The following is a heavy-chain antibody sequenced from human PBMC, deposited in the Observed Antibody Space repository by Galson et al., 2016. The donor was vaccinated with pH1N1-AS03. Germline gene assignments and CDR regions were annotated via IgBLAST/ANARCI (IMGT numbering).Heavy chain of an antibody. CDR3: AGDEGFANGINV. CDR1: AFSFSRHW. V-gene: IGHV3-66*02. CDR2: IHPGGDT. Sequence: SLRLSCAASAFSFSRHWMHWVRQAPGKGLEWVSVIHPGGDTYNADSVNGRFTISRDNFENMVYLQMNSLRPEDTAVYYCAGDEGFANGINVWGQGTTVTVSS. D-gene: IGHD3-3*01. J-gene: IGHJ6*02.